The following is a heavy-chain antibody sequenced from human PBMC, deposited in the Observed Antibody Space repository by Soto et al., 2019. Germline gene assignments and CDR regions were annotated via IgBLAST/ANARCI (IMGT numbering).Heavy chain of an antibody. CDR1: GFTFSSYA. CDR2: ISGSGGST. J-gene: IGHJ4*02. Sequence: EVQLLESGGGLVQPGGSLRLSCAASGFTFSSYAMSWVRQAPGKGLELVSAISGSGGSTYYADSVKGRFTISRDNSKNTLYLQMNSLRAEDTAVYYCAKWESTIHSGYDRLGYWGQGTLVTVSS. CDR3: AKWESTIHSGYDRLGY. V-gene: IGHV3-23*01. D-gene: IGHD5-12*01.